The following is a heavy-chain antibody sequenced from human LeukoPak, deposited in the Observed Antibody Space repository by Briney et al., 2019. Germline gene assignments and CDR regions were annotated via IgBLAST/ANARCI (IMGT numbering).Heavy chain of an antibody. V-gene: IGHV3-23*01. Sequence: GGSLRLSCAASGFTFSSYAMSWVRQAPGKGLEWVSAISGSGGSTYYADSVKGRFTISRDNSKNTLYLQMNSLRAEDTALYYCASSHYYDSSGYFPFDYWGQGTLVTVSS. J-gene: IGHJ4*02. CDR3: ASSHYYDSSGYFPFDY. CDR1: GFTFSSYA. D-gene: IGHD3-22*01. CDR2: ISGSGGST.